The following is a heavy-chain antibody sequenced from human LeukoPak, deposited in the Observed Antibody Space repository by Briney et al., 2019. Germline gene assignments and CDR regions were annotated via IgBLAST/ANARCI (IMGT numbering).Heavy chain of an antibody. D-gene: IGHD3-16*01. J-gene: IGHJ4*02. Sequence: SVKVSCKASGGTFSSYAINWVRQAPGQGLEWMGGITPMFGTAKYAQKFQGRVTITADESTSTAYMELSSLRSEDTAVYYCARVGPAAYFDYWGQGTLVTVSS. CDR2: ITPMFGTA. CDR3: ARVGPAAYFDY. V-gene: IGHV1-69*13. CDR1: GGTFSSYA.